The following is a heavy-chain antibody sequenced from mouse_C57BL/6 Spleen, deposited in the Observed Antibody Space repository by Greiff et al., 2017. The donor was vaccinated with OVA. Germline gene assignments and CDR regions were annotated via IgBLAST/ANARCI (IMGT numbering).Heavy chain of an antibody. CDR2: FDPSDSYT. D-gene: IGHD2-5*01. CDR1: GYTFTSYW. Sequence: VQLQQPGAELVKPGASVKLSCKASGYTFTSYWMQWVKQRPGQGLEWIGEFDPSDSYTNYNQKFKGKATLTVDTSSSTAYMQLSSLTSEDSAVYYCASSYSNYLAWFAYWGQGTLVTVSA. CDR3: ASSYSNYLAWFAY. J-gene: IGHJ3*01. V-gene: IGHV1-50*01.